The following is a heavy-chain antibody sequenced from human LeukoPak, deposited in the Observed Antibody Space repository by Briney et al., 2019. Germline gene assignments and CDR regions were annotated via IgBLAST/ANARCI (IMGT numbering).Heavy chain of an antibody. V-gene: IGHV4-59*01. CDR2: IYYSGST. D-gene: IGHD3-22*01. Sequence: SETLSLTCTVSGGSISSYYWSWIRQPPGKGLEWIGYIYYSGSTNYNPSLKSRVTISVDTSKNQFSLKLSSVTAADTAVYYCAGSPVYYYDSSGYFGPNWFDPWGQGTLVTVSS. CDR1: GGSISSYY. CDR3: AGSPVYYYDSSGYFGPNWFDP. J-gene: IGHJ5*02.